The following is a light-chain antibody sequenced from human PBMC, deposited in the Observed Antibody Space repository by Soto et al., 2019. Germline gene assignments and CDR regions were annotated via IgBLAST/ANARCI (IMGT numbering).Light chain of an antibody. V-gene: IGKV3-20*01. J-gene: IGKJ1*01. CDR3: QQYGTSPWT. CDR1: QGVISAP. CDR2: GTS. Sequence: EMGLTQSPGTLSLSPGERATLSCRTSQGVISAPLAWYQQKPGQAPRHLRHGTSSRATGIPDRFSGSGSGTDFTLTINRLEPEDFAVYSCQQYGTSPWTFGQGTKVEIK.